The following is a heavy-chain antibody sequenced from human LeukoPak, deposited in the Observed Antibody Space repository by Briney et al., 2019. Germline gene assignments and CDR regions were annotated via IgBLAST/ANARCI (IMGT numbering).Heavy chain of an antibody. CDR3: AKTQDVDYYYGMDV. CDR2: INHSGST. D-gene: IGHD2-15*01. J-gene: IGHJ6*02. Sequence: SETLSLTCAVYGGSFSGYYWSWIRQPPGKGLEWTGEINHSGSTNYNPSLKSRVTISVDTSKNQFSLKLSSVTAADTAVYYCAKTQDVDYYYGMDVWGQGTTVTVSS. V-gene: IGHV4-34*01. CDR1: GGSFSGYY.